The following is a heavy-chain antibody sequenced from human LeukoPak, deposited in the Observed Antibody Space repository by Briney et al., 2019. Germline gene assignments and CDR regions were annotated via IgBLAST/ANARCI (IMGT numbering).Heavy chain of an antibody. D-gene: IGHD1-26*01. Sequence: PGGSLRLFCAASGFTFSSYGMHWVRQAPGKGLEWVAFIRYDGSNKYYADSVKGRFTISRDNSKNTLYLQMNSLRAEDTAVYYCAKAFMVGATIGHWGQGTLVTVSS. CDR1: GFTFSSYG. V-gene: IGHV3-30*02. CDR2: IRYDGSNK. J-gene: IGHJ4*02. CDR3: AKAFMVGATIGH.